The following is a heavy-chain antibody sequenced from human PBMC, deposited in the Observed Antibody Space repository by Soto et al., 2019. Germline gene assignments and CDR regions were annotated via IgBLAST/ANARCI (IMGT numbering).Heavy chain of an antibody. CDR1: GGSFSGYY. CDR3: AATKRNVVPAAKSRKFDP. Sequence: PSETLSLTCAVYGGSFSGYYWSWIRQPPGKGLEWIGEINHSGSTNYNPSLKSRVTISVDTSKNQFSLKLSSVTAADTAVYYCAATKRNVVPAAKSRKFDPWGQGTLVTVSS. V-gene: IGHV4-34*01. J-gene: IGHJ5*02. CDR2: INHSGST. D-gene: IGHD2-2*01.